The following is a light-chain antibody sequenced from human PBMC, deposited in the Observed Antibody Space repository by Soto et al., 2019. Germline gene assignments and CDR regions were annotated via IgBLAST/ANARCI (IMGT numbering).Light chain of an antibody. J-gene: IGKJ2*01. CDR2: WAS. Sequence: DIVMTQSPDSLAVSLGERATINCKSSQSVLYSSNNRASLAWYQQKPGLPPKLLIYWASIRASGVPDRFSGGGSGTDFTLTISSLQAEDVAVYYCQQYYSTMYTFGQGTKLEIK. V-gene: IGKV4-1*01. CDR1: QSVLYSSNNRAS. CDR3: QQYYSTMYT.